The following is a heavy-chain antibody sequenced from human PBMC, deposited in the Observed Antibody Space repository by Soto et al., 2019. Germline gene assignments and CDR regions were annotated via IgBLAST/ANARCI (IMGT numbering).Heavy chain of an antibody. CDR1: SGSISNYY. CDR2: VRHGGTT. J-gene: IGHJ4*02. Sequence: PSETLSLTCTVSSGSISNYYWSWIRQSPGKGPEWIGYVRHGGTTNYNPSLESRVTMSLDTSKNQIFLKLSAVTAADTAVYYCATRSPEGTFFGVLYYWTQRTLVTVSS. CDR3: ATRSPEGTFFGVLYY. V-gene: IGHV4-59*01. D-gene: IGHD1-1*01.